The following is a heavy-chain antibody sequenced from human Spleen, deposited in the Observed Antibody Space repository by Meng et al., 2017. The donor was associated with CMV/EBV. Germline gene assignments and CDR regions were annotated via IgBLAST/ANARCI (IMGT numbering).Heavy chain of an antibody. Sequence: AASGFAFSRIAMHWVRQAPGKGLEWVALILYDGSNKYYTDSVQGRFTISRDNSKNTLYLQMNSLRVEDTAVYYCARDRGAGAASFDYWGQGTLVTVSS. CDR1: GFAFSRIA. J-gene: IGHJ4*02. CDR2: ILYDGSNK. CDR3: ARDRGAGAASFDY. V-gene: IGHV3-30*04. D-gene: IGHD6-13*01.